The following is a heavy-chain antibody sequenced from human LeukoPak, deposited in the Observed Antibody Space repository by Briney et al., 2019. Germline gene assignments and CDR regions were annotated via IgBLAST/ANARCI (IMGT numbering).Heavy chain of an antibody. CDR2: ISDSGGST. V-gene: IGHV3-23*01. J-gene: IGHJ4*02. CDR1: GITLSKYG. CDR3: ARRGDMIVVIFVGFDKEAYYFES. Sequence: GGTLRLSCAVSGITLSKYGLSCVRQTPGKGLEWVADISDSGGSTIDAVSVERRYTNARDNRKNTLYMKMNSLRAEDSAVYFCARRGDMIVVIFVGFDKEAYYFESWGQGALVTASS. D-gene: IGHD3-22*01.